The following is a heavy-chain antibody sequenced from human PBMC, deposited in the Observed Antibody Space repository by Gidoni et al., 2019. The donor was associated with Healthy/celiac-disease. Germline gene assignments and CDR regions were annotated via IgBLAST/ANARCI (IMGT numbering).Heavy chain of an antibody. V-gene: IGHV3-9*01. CDR1: GFTFDDYA. Sequence: DVQLVASGGGLVQPGRSMRLTCAASGFTFDDYAMHWVRQAPGKGLEWVSGISWNSGSIGYADSVKGRFTISRDNAKNSLYLQMNSLRAEDTALYYCAKSRDSSGYYYFDYWGQGTLVTVSS. CDR2: ISWNSGSI. D-gene: IGHD3-22*01. CDR3: AKSRDSSGYYYFDY. J-gene: IGHJ4*02.